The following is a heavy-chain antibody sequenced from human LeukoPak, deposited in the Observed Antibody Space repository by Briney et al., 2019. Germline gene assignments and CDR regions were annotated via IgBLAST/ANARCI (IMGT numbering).Heavy chain of an antibody. D-gene: IGHD3-10*01. CDR2: INPNSGDT. CDR1: GYTFTGYH. CDR3: ARELYGSGTYGFDY. J-gene: IGHJ4*02. V-gene: IGHV1-2*02. Sequence: ASVKVSCKASGYTFTGYHVHWVRRAPGQGLEWTGCINPNSGDTNYAQRFQGRVTMTRDTSITTAYMELSSLRSDDTAVYYCARELYGSGTYGFDYWGQGTLVTVSS.